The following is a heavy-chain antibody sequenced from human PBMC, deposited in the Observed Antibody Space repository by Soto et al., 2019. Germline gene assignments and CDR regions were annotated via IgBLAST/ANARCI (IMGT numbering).Heavy chain of an antibody. D-gene: IGHD2-2*01. V-gene: IGHV1-46*01. CDR1: GYTFSNCT. CDR2: INPSGGST. Sequence: APVEVFSKASGYTFSNCTRRCVRQAPGKGLEWMGIINPSGGSTSYAQKFQGRVTMTRDTSTSTVYMELSSLRSEDTAEYYCARHGTDTALLPAARRGYNYYGRD. CDR3: ARHGTDTALLPAARRGYNYYGRD. J-gene: IGHJ6*01.